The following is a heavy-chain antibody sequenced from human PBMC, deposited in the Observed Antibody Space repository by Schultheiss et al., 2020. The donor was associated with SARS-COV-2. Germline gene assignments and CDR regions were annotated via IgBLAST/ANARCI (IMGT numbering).Heavy chain of an antibody. CDR2: INPNSGGT. J-gene: IGHJ6*02. V-gene: IGHV1-2*02. D-gene: IGHD6-13*01. CDR1: GGTFSSYA. Sequence: ASVKVSCKASGGTFSSYAISWVRQAPGQGLEWMGWINPNSGGTNYAQKFQGRVTMTRDTSISTAYMELSRLRSDDTAVYYCARGPRKAAAGTRLGLDYGMDVWGQGTTVTVSS. CDR3: ARGPRKAAAGTRLGLDYGMDV.